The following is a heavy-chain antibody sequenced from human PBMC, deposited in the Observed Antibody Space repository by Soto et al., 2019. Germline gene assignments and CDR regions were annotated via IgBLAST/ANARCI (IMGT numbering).Heavy chain of an antibody. CDR2: ISYDGSNK. CDR1: GFTFSSYA. Sequence: QVQLVESGGGVVQPGRSLRLSCAASGFTFSSYAMHWVRQAPGKGLEWVAVISYDGSNKYYADSVKGRFTISRDNSKNTLNLQMNSLRAEDTAVYYGARDQGVLSRASRFDPWGQGTLVTVSS. V-gene: IGHV3-30-3*01. CDR3: ARDQGVLSRASRFDP. J-gene: IGHJ5*02.